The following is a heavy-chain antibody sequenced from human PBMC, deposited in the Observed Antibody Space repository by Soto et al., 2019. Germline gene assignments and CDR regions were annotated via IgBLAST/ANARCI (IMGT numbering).Heavy chain of an antibody. V-gene: IGHV3-21*01. J-gene: IGHJ6*03. Sequence: GGSLRLSCAASGFTFSSYSMNWVRQAPGKGLEWVSSISSSSSYIYYADSVKGRFTISRDNAKNSLYLQMNSLRAEDTAVYYCARDYYDYIWGGYYYYMDVWGKGTTVTVSS. D-gene: IGHD3-16*01. CDR3: ARDYYDYIWGGYYYYMDV. CDR2: ISSSSSYI. CDR1: GFTFSSYS.